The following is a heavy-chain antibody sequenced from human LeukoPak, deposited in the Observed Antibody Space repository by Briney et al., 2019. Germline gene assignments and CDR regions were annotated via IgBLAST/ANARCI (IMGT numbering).Heavy chain of an antibody. CDR2: IYHSGST. CDR1: GYSISSGDY. CDR3: ARNLTFPRHDPFDL. V-gene: IGHV4-38-2*01. Sequence: PSETLSLTCAVSGYSISSGDYSGWLRQPPGKGLEWIGSIYHSGSTYYNPSLKSRVTISVDTSKNQFSLKLSSVTAADTAVYYCARNLTFPRHDPFDLWGQGPMVTVSS. J-gene: IGHJ3*01.